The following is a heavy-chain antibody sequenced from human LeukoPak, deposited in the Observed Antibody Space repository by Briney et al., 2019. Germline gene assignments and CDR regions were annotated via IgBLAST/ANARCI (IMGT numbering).Heavy chain of an antibody. CDR2: IYYSGST. CDR1: GGSISSYY. V-gene: IGHV4-59*01. D-gene: IGHD3-22*01. J-gene: IGHJ3*02. CDR3: ARGTDRAMYGIVVVSYAFDI. Sequence: SETLSLTCTVSGGSISSYYWSWIRQPPGKGLEWIGYIYYSGSTNYNPSLKSRVTISVDTSKNQFSLKLSSVHAADTAVYYCARGTDRAMYGIVVVSYAFDIWGQGTMVTVSS.